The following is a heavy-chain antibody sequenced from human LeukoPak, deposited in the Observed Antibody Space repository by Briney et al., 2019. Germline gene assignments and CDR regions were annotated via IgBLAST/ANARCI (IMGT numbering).Heavy chain of an antibody. CDR1: GFTFSGSA. CDR2: IKTKANNYAT. CDR3: TRLDYGDFRFDY. D-gene: IGHD4-17*01. V-gene: IGHV3-73*01. Sequence: PGGSLRLSCAASGFTFSGSALLWVRQASGKGLEWVGRIKTKANNYATAYAASVKGRFIISRHDSKNTAYLQMNSLKTEDTAVYYCTRLDYGDFRFDYWGQGTLVTVSS. J-gene: IGHJ4*02.